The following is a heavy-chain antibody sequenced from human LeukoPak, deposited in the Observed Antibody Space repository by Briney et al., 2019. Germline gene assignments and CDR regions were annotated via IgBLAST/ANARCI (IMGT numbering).Heavy chain of an antibody. D-gene: IGHD3-9*01. CDR3: ARHRLTGYFYYGMDV. CDR1: GGSISSYY. V-gene: IGHV4-59*08. Sequence: SETLSLTCTVSGGSISSYYWSWIRQPPGKGLEWIGYIYYSGSTNYNPSLKSRVTISVDTSKNQFSLKLSSVTAADTAVYYCARHRLTGYFYYGMDVWGQGTTVTVS. J-gene: IGHJ6*02. CDR2: IYYSGST.